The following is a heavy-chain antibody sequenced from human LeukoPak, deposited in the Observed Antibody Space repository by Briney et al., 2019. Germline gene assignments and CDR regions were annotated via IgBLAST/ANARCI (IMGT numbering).Heavy chain of an antibody. J-gene: IGHJ4*02. Sequence: ASVKVSCKASGYTFTGYYMHWVRQAPGQGLEWMGWINPNSGGTNYAQNFQGRVTMTRDTSTITVYMELSSLRSDDTAVYYCAREAIFGVVREYYFDYWGQGTLVTVSS. V-gene: IGHV1-2*02. CDR1: GYTFTGYY. D-gene: IGHD3-3*01. CDR3: AREAIFGVVREYYFDY. CDR2: INPNSGGT.